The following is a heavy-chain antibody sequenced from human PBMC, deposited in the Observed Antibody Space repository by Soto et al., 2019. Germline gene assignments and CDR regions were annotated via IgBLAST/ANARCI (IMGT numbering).Heavy chain of an antibody. V-gene: IGHV3-30*18. D-gene: IGHD3-22*01. CDR1: GFTFSSFG. Sequence: GGSLSLSCAASGFTFSSFGMGWVRQAPGRGLGWVAVISYDGSNKYYADSVKGRFTITRHKSKNTQYLQMNSLKSEDTAVYYCTKDHFLQYYDSSGNPYSNWFDPWRQGTLVTVPS. CDR2: ISYDGSNK. J-gene: IGHJ5*02. CDR3: TKDHFLQYYDSSGNPYSNWFDP.